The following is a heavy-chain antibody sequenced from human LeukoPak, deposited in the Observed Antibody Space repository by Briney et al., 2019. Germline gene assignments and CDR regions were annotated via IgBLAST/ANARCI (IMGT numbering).Heavy chain of an antibody. CDR3: ARQSPWYVTDY. CDR2: VYNSGTT. D-gene: IGHD1-14*01. CDR1: GASISSYF. J-gene: IGHJ4*02. Sequence: SETLSLTCTVSGASISSYFWNRIRQPAGKGLEWIGRVYNSGTTNYNPSLKSRVTMSVDTSKNQFSLKLSSVTAADTAVYFCARQSPWYVTDYWGQGTLVTVSS. V-gene: IGHV4-4*07.